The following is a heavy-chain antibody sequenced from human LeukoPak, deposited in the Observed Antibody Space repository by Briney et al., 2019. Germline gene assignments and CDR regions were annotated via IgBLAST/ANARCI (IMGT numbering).Heavy chain of an antibody. Sequence: GGSLRLSCAASGFTFSSYSMNWVRQAPGKGLEWVSSISSSSSYIYYADSVKGRFTISRDNAKNSLYLQMNSLRAEDTAVYYCAKGPLSGYDFPYCYYGMDVWGQGTTVTVSS. CDR3: AKGPLSGYDFPYCYYGMDV. CDR1: GFTFSSYS. J-gene: IGHJ6*02. CDR2: ISSSSSYI. V-gene: IGHV3-21*01. D-gene: IGHD5-12*01.